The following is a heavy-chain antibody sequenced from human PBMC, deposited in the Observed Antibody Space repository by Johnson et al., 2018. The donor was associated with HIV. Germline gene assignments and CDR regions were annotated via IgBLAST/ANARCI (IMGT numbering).Heavy chain of an antibody. V-gene: IGHV3-30*04. CDR1: GFTFSSYA. D-gene: IGHD5-12*01. Sequence: QVQLLEFGGGVVQPGRSLRLSCAASGFTFSSYAMHWARQAPGKGLEWVSIILSDGSNIYYADSVKGRFTISRDNSKNTLYLQMNSLRAEDTAVYYCARGGGWATDAFDIWGQGTMVIVSS. J-gene: IGHJ3*02. CDR3: ARGGGWATDAFDI. CDR2: ILSDGSNI.